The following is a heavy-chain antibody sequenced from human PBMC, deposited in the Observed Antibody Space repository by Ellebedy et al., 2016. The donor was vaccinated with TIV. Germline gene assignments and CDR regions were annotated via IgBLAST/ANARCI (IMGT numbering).Heavy chain of an antibody. J-gene: IGHJ4*02. Sequence: SGPTLVKPTQPLTLTCTFSGFSLSTSGVGVGWIRQPPGKALEWLALIYWNDDKRYSPSLKSRLTITKDTSKNQVVLTMTNMDPVDTATYYCARIRDDYVWGRLGTDYWGQGTLVTVSS. CDR3: ARIRDDYVWGRLGTDY. V-gene: IGHV2-5*01. CDR2: IYWNDDK. D-gene: IGHD3-16*01. CDR1: GFSLSTSGVG.